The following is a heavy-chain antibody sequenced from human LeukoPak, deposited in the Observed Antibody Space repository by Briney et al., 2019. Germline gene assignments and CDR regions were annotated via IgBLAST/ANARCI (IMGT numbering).Heavy chain of an antibody. D-gene: IGHD6-13*01. CDR3: ACWYDAFDI. V-gene: IGHV3-30-3*01. Sequence: GGSLRLSCAASGFTFSSYAMHWVRQAPGKGLEWVAVISYDGSNKYYADSVKGRFTISRDNSKNTLYLQMNSLRAEDTAVYYCACWYDAFDIWGQGTMVTVSS. CDR1: GFTFSSYA. CDR2: ISYDGSNK. J-gene: IGHJ3*02.